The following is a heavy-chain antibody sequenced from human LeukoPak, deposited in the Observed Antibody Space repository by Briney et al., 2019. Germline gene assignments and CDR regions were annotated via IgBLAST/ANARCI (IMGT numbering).Heavy chain of an antibody. CDR3: AREYSSSWYEGTFDY. CDR1: GFTFSSYS. D-gene: IGHD6-13*01. J-gene: IGHJ4*02. Sequence: PGGSLRFSCAATGFTFSSYSMNWVRQAPGKGLEWVSYISSSSSTIYYADSVKGRFTISRDNAKNSLYLQMNSLRDEDTAVYYCAREYSSSWYEGTFDYWGQGTLVTVSS. V-gene: IGHV3-48*02. CDR2: ISSSSSTI.